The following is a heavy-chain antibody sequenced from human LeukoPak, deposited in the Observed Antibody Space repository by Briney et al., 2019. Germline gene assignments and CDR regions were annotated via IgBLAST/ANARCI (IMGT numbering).Heavy chain of an antibody. V-gene: IGHV3-74*01. Sequence: GGSLRLSCAASGFTLSNYWMHWVRQAPGKGLVWVSRINNDGSSTSYADSVKGRFTIPRDNAKNTLYLQMNSLRAEDTAVYYCAREESSSGWYGAFDYWGQGTLVTVSS. J-gene: IGHJ4*02. CDR2: INNDGSST. D-gene: IGHD6-19*01. CDR3: AREESSSGWYGAFDY. CDR1: GFTLSNYW.